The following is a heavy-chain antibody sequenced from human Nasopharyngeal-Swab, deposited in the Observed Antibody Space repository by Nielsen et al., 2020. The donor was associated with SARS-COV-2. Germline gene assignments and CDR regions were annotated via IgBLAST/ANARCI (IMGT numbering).Heavy chain of an antibody. J-gene: IGHJ4*02. CDR1: GSTFSSYA. CDR3: AKDQGSYYDY. Sequence: GESLKISCAASGSTFSSYAMSWVRQAPGKGLEWVSVIYSGGSSTYYADSVKGRFTISRDNSKNTLYPQMNSLRAEDTAVYYCAKDQGSYYDYWGQGTLVTVSS. V-gene: IGHV3-23*03. CDR2: IYSGGSST. D-gene: IGHD1-26*01.